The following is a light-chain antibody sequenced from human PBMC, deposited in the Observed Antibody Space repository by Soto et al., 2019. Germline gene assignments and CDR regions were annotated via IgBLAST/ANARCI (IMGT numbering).Light chain of an antibody. J-gene: IGKJ2*01. CDR3: QQRSNWPPYT. V-gene: IGKV3-11*01. CDR2: DAS. CDR1: QSVSSY. Sequence: EIVLTQSPATLSLSPGERATLSCRASQSVSSYLAWYQQKPGQAPRLHNYDASNRATGIPARFSGSGSGTDFTLTIISLEPEDFAVYYCQQRSNWPPYTFGQGTKLEIK.